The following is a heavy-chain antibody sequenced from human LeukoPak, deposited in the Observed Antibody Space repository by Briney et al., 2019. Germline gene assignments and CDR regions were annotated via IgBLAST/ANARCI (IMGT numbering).Heavy chain of an antibody. Sequence: GASVNVSCKASGYTFTSYGISWVRQAPGQGLEWMGGIIPIFGTANYAQKFQGRVTITADESTSTAYMELSSLRSEDTAVYYCAVRSTGTNHPWSYYYYMGVWGKGTTVTVSS. D-gene: IGHD1-14*01. CDR2: IIPIFGTA. V-gene: IGHV1-69*13. J-gene: IGHJ6*03. CDR3: AVRSTGTNHPWSYYYYMGV. CDR1: GYTFTSYG.